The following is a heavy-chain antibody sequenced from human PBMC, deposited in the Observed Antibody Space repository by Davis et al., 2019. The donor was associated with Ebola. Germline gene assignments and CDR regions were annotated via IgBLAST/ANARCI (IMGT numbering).Heavy chain of an antibody. J-gene: IGHJ5*02. CDR3: ARPRGSSWINNWFDP. D-gene: IGHD6-13*01. CDR1: GGSISSSNW. Sequence: PSETLSLTCAVSGGSISSSNWWSWVRQPPGKGLEWIGEIYHSGSTNYNPSLKSRVTISVDTSKNQFSLKLSSVTAADTAVYYCARPRGSSWINNWFDPWGQGTLVTVSS. V-gene: IGHV4-4*02. CDR2: IYHSGST.